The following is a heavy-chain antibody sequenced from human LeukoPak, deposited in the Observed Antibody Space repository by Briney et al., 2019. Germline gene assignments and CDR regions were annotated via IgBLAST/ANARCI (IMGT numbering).Heavy chain of an antibody. V-gene: IGHV3-64*01. CDR1: GFTFSSYA. J-gene: IGHJ4*02. CDR2: ISSNGGST. D-gene: IGHD3-22*01. Sequence: GGSLRLSCAASGFTFSSYAMHWVRQAPGKGLEYVSAISSNGGSTYYANSVKGRFTISRDNSKNTLYLQMGSLRAEDMAVYCCARAEGTYYYDSSGYPFDYWGQGTLVTVSS. CDR3: ARAEGTYYYDSSGYPFDY.